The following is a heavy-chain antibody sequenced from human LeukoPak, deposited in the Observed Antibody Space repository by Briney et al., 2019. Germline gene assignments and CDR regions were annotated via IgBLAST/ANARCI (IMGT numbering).Heavy chain of an antibody. CDR1: GFTFSSYG. CDR3: VRYFDWLWAFDY. Sequence: GGSLRLSCAASGFTFSSYGMHWVRQAPGKGLEWVAVISYDGSNKYYADSVKGRFTISRDNSKNTLYLQMNSLIAEDTAVYYCVRYFDWLWAFDYWGQGTLVTVSS. J-gene: IGHJ4*02. CDR2: ISYDGSNK. V-gene: IGHV3-30*03. D-gene: IGHD3-9*01.